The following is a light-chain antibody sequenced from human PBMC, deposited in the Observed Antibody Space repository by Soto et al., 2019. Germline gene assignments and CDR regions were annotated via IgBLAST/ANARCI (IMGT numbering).Light chain of an antibody. CDR2: AAS. CDR3: QQSDSTPYT. Sequence: DIPMTQSPSSLSASVGDRVTITCRASQSISSYLNWYQQKPGKAPKLLIYAASSLQSGVPSRFSGSGSGTDFTLTISSLQPEDFATYYCQQSDSTPYTFGQGTKVEI. V-gene: IGKV1-39*01. CDR1: QSISSY. J-gene: IGKJ2*01.